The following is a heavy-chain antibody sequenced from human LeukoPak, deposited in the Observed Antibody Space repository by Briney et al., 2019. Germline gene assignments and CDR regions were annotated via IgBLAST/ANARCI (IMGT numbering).Heavy chain of an antibody. CDR1: GFTFSSYA. Sequence: GGSLRLSCAASGFTFSSYAMSWVHQAPGKGLEWVSAISGSGGSTYYADSVKGRFTISRDNSKNTLYLQMNSLRAEDTAVYYCAKSGGDYVSFDYWGQGTLVTVSS. D-gene: IGHD4-17*01. V-gene: IGHV3-23*01. CDR3: AKSGGDYVSFDY. J-gene: IGHJ4*02. CDR2: ISGSGGST.